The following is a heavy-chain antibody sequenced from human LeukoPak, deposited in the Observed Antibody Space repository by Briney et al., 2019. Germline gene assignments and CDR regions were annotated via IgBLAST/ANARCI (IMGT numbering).Heavy chain of an antibody. D-gene: IGHD3-10*01. CDR2: MNPNSGNT. V-gene: IGHV1-8*01. CDR1: GYTFTSYD. Sequence: ASVKVSCKASGYTFTSYDINWVRQATGQGLEWMGWMNPNSGNTGYAQKFQGRVTMTRNTSISTAYMELSSLRSEDTAVYYCAGGARYYYGSGSYVDYWGQGTLVTVSS. CDR3: AGGARYYYGSGSYVDY. J-gene: IGHJ4*02.